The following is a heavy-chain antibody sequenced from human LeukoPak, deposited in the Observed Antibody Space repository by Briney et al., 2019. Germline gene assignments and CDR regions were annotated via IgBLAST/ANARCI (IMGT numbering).Heavy chain of an antibody. Sequence: SVKVSCKASGGTFSSYAISWVRQAPGQGLEWMGRIIPILGIANSAQKFQGRVTITADKSTSTAYMELSSLRSEDTAVYYCAIERIYYDSSGYYPFDYWGQGTLVTVSS. CDR2: IIPILGIA. CDR1: GGTFSSYA. V-gene: IGHV1-69*04. J-gene: IGHJ4*02. D-gene: IGHD3-22*01. CDR3: AIERIYYDSSGYYPFDY.